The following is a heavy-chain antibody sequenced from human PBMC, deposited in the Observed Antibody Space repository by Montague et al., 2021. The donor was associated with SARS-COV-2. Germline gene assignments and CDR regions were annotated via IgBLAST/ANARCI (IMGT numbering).Heavy chain of an antibody. D-gene: IGHD3-16*01. V-gene: IGHV4-59*01. CDR1: GASISSYY. CDR3: ARTWRFGQSYGLDI. CDR2: AYYVPST. J-gene: IGHJ3*02. Sequence: SETLSLTCSVSGASISSYYYNWIRQTPGKGLEWIGYAYYVPSTNSANTXXNPSLKRRVTISLDTSENQFSLKLSSVTAADTAVYYCARTWRFGQSYGLDIWGQGTMVTVSS.